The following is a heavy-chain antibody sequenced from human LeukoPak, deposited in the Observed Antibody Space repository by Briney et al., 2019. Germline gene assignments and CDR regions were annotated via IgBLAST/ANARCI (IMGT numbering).Heavy chain of an antibody. CDR1: GFTISIHS. J-gene: IGHJ6*04. CDR2: IISSSNTI. Sequence: GGSLRLSCAVSGFTISIHSMNWVRQAPGKELEWVSYIISSSNTIYYADSVKGRFTISRDNAKNSLYLQMNSLRAEDTAVYYCARAVGHGSGSPRMDVWGNGTTVTVSS. CDR3: ARAVGHGSGSPRMDV. V-gene: IGHV3-48*01. D-gene: IGHD3-10*01.